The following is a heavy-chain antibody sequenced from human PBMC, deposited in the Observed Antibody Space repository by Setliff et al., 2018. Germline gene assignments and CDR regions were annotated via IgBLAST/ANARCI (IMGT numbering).Heavy chain of an antibody. D-gene: IGHD6-19*01. CDR3: ARVGDSSGWYFSRYFDY. CDR2: ISASGNT. Sequence: SETLSLTCTVSGDSISSDNYYWNWIRQSAEKGLEWIGHISASGNTNYNPSFKSRVTISVDTSTNQFSLRLSSVAAADTAVYYCARVGDSSGWYFSRYFDYWGQGTLVTVSS. J-gene: IGHJ4*02. CDR1: GDSISSDNYY. V-gene: IGHV4-61*09.